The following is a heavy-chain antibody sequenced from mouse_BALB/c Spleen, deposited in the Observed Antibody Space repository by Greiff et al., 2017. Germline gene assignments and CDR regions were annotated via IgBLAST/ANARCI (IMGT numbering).Heavy chain of an antibody. CDR3: ARRRYYRYDGDYAMDY. J-gene: IGHJ4*01. V-gene: IGHV3-6*02. Sequence: EVQLQQSGPGLVKPSQSLSLTCSVTGYSITSGYYWNWIRQFPGNKLEWMGYISYDGSNNYNPSLKNRISITRDTSKNQFFLKLNSVTTEDTATYYCARRRYYRYDGDYAMDYWGQGTSVTVSS. CDR1: GYSITSGYY. D-gene: IGHD2-14*01. CDR2: ISYDGSN.